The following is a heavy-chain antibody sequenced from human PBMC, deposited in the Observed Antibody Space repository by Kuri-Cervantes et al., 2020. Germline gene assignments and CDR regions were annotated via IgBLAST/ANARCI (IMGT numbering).Heavy chain of an antibody. J-gene: IGHJ4*02. D-gene: IGHD1-1*01. CDR2: ISGSGGST. V-gene: IGHV3-23*01. CDR1: GFTFSSYA. Sequence: GGSLRLSCAASGFTFSSYAMSWVRQVPGKGLECVSTISGSGGSTFYADSVKGRFTISRDNSKNTLYLQMNSLRAEDTAVYYCARGSLSSWNDGLYDSWGQGTLVTVSS. CDR3: ARGSLSSWNDGLYDS.